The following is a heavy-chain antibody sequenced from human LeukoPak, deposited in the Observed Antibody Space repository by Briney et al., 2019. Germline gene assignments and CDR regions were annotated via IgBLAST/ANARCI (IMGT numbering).Heavy chain of an antibody. Sequence: ASVKVSCTASGYTFTSYGISWVRQATGQGLEWMGWISTYNGNTNYAQKLQGRVAMTTDTSTSTAYMELRSLRSDDTAVYYCARGNWNDELGYWGQGTLVTVSS. V-gene: IGHV1-18*01. CDR3: ARGNWNDELGY. D-gene: IGHD1-1*01. CDR2: ISTYNGNT. J-gene: IGHJ4*02. CDR1: GYTFTSYG.